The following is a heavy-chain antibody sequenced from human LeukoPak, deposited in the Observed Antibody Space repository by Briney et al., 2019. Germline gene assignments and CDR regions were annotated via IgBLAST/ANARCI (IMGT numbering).Heavy chain of an antibody. CDR3: ARVRYYYGSGSPDY. D-gene: IGHD3-10*01. CDR1: GYTFTSYD. Sequence: ASVTVSCKASGYTFTSYDINWVRQATGQGLEWMGWMNSNSGNTGYAQKFQGRVTMTRNTSISTAYMELSSLRSEDTAVYYCARVRYYYGSGSPDYWGQGTLVTVSS. J-gene: IGHJ4*02. V-gene: IGHV1-8*01. CDR2: MNSNSGNT.